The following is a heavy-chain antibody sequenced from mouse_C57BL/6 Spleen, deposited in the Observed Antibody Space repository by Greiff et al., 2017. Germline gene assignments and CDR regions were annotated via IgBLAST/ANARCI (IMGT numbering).Heavy chain of an antibody. V-gene: IGHV5-12*01. Sequence: EVKLVESGGGLVQPGGSLKLSCAASGFTFSDYYMYWVRQTPEKRLEWVAYISNGGGSTYYPDTVKGRFTISRDNAKNTLYLQMSRLKSEDTAMYYCARSPDGYYWYFDVWGTGTTVTVSS. J-gene: IGHJ1*03. CDR1: GFTFSDYY. CDR3: ARSPDGYYWYFDV. CDR2: ISNGGGST. D-gene: IGHD2-3*01.